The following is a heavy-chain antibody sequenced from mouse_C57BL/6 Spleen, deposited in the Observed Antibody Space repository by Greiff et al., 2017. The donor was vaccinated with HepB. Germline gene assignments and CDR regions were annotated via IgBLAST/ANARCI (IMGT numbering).Heavy chain of an antibody. V-gene: IGHV14-1*01. Sequence: VQLKQSGAELVRPGASVKLSCTASGFNIKDYYMHWVKQRPEQGLEWIGRIDPEDGDTEYAPKFQGKATMTADTSSNTAYLQLSSLTSEDTAVYYCTGRLRRGYFDVWGTGTTVTVSS. CDR2: IDPEDGDT. CDR1: GFNIKDYY. J-gene: IGHJ1*03. D-gene: IGHD2-4*01. CDR3: TGRLRRGYFDV.